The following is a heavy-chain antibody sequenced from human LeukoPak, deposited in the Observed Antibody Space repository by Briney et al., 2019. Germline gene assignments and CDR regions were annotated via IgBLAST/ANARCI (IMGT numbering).Heavy chain of an antibody. CDR3: ARGGSGTSSVYYFDY. V-gene: IGHV6-1*01. CDR1: GDTVSSNSAA. J-gene: IGHJ4*02. CDR2: ISDRSTCYY. Sequence: SQTLSLTRAISGDTVSSNSAAWNWISQSPSKGLELLARISDRSTCYYDYAASVKTRIPINPDTSMNQFSLQLHSVTPEDTAVYYCARGGSGTSSVYYFDYWGQGTLVTVSS. D-gene: IGHD3-10*01.